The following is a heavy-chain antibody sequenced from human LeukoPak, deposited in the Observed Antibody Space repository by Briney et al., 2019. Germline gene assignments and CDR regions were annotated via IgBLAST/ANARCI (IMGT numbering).Heavy chain of an antibody. Sequence: SETLSLTCAVYGGSFSGYYWSWIRQPPGQGLEWIGEINHSGSTNYNPSLKSRVTISVDTSKNQFSLKLSSVTAADTAVYYCAMFTGNFDYWGQGTLVTVSS. J-gene: IGHJ4*02. V-gene: IGHV4-34*01. CDR1: GGSFSGYY. CDR2: INHSGST. CDR3: AMFTGNFDY. D-gene: IGHD3-16*01.